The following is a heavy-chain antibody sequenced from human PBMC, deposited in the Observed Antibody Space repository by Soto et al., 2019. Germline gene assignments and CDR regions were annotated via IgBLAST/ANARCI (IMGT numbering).Heavy chain of an antibody. J-gene: IGHJ4*02. V-gene: IGHV5-51*01. D-gene: IGHD1-26*01. CDR2: IYPGDSDT. Sequence: GESLKISCKGSGYSFTSYWLGWAPHMSGKGLEWMGIIYPGDSDTRYSPSFQGQVTISADKSISTAYLQWSSVKASDTAMYYCARHVHGSYPEFDYWGQGTLVTVSS. CDR3: ARHVHGSYPEFDY. CDR1: GYSFTSYW.